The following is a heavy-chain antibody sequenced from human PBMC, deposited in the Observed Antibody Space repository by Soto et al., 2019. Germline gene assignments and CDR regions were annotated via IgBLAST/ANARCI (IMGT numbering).Heavy chain of an antibody. J-gene: IGHJ6*02. CDR2: IYTSGST. CDR3: ARGGVRTPGYCSSTSCYRYYGMDV. V-gene: IGHV4-4*07. D-gene: IGHD2-2*01. CDR1: GGSISSYY. Sequence: SETLSLTCTVSGGSISSYYWSWIRQPAGKGPEWIGRIYTSGSTNYNPSLKSRVTMSVDTSKNQFSLKLSSVTAADTAVYYCARGGVRTPGYCSSTSCYRYYGMDVWGQGTTVTVSS.